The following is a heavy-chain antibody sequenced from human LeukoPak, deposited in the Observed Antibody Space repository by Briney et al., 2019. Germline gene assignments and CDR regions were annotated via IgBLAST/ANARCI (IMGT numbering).Heavy chain of an antibody. CDR1: GGSISSSNW. D-gene: IGHD2-2*01. J-gene: IGHJ3*01. CDR2: IYHSGST. V-gene: IGHV4-4*02. Sequence: SETLSLTCAVSGGSISSSNWWSWVRQPPGKGLEWIGEIYHSGSTNYNPSLKSRVTISVDKSKNQFSLKLSSVTAADTAVYYCARGQGVVPAAIGAFDFWGQGTMVTVS. CDR3: ARGQGVVPAAIGAFDF.